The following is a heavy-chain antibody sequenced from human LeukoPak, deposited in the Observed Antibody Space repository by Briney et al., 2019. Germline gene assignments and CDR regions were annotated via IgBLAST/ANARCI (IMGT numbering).Heavy chain of an antibody. D-gene: IGHD3-3*01. CDR3: ARRVTIFGVVEESSYFDY. J-gene: IGHJ4*02. V-gene: IGHV4-59*12. Sequence: SETLSLTCTVSGGSISSYYWSWIRQPPGKGLEWIGYIYHSGSTYYNPSLKSRVTISVDRSKNQFSLKLSSVTAADTAVYYCARRVTIFGVVEESSYFDYWGQGTLVTVSS. CDR1: GGSISSYY. CDR2: IYHSGST.